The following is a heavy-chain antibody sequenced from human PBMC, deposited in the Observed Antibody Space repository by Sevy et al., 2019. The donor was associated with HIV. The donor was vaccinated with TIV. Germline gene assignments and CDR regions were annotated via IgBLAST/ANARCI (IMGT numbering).Heavy chain of an antibody. CDR1: GFTFSSFA. J-gene: IGHJ4*02. CDR2: ISGTGDHT. CDR3: AKKMGGGSSMAFLVDY. D-gene: IGHD2-8*01. V-gene: IGHV3-23*01. Sequence: GGSLRLSCAASGFTFSSFAMGWVRQAPGKGLDWISVISGTGDHTYYADSVKGRFTISRDNSKNTLFLQMNSLRAEDTAIFYCAKKMGGGSSMAFLVDYWGQGTLVTVSS.